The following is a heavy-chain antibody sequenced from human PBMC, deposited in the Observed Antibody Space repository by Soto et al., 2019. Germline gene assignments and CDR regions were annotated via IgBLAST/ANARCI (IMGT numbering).Heavy chain of an antibody. J-gene: IGHJ5*01. D-gene: IGHD6-6*01. V-gene: IGHV3-23*01. Sequence: EMQLLESGGGLVQPGASLRLSCTASGFTFTNYAMTWARQAPGKGLEWVSTISGSGVRTYYADSVKGRFTISRDNSKNTLDLQMNSLTAEDTAIYYCAKDHAREQLVRGENWFDSWGQGTLVTVSS. CDR3: AKDHAREQLVRGENWFDS. CDR2: ISGSGVRT. CDR1: GFTFTNYA.